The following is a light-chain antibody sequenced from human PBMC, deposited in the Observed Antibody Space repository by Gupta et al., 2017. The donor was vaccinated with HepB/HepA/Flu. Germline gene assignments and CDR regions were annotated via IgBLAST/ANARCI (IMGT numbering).Light chain of an antibody. CDR1: QSVFYTVNNKNY. CDR3: QQHYSDPPS. V-gene: IGKV4-1*01. CDR2: WAS. J-gene: IGKJ3*01. Sequence: DIVMTQYPDSLAVSLGERATINCKSSQSVFYTVNNKNYLVWYQQKPGQPPKLLINWASIRESGVPDRFSGSGSGTDFTLPISSLQAADVAVYYCQQHYSDPPSFGPGIQVDIK.